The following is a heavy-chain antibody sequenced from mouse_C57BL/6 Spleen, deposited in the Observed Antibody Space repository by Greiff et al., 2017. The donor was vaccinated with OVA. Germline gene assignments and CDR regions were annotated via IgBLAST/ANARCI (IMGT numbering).Heavy chain of an antibody. Sequence: VQLQQSGAELVRPGASVTLSCKASGYTFTDYEMHWVKQTPVHGLEWIGAIDPETGGTASNQKFKGKAILTADKSSSTAYMELRSLTSEDSAVYYCTRSLYGNYWYFDVWGTGTTVTVSS. V-gene: IGHV1-15*01. D-gene: IGHD2-1*01. J-gene: IGHJ1*03. CDR1: GYTFTDYE. CDR3: TRSLYGNYWYFDV. CDR2: IDPETGGT.